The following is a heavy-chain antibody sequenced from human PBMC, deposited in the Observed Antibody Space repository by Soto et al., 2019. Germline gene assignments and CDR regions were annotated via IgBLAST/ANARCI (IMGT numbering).Heavy chain of an antibody. V-gene: IGHV1-69*13. D-gene: IGHD1-26*01. J-gene: IGHJ4*02. CDR2: VIPIFGTA. CDR3: ARSHLNSGSYCWDFDY. Sequence: SVKVSCKASGGTFSSYAISWVRQAPGQGLEWMGGVIPIFGTANYAQKFQGRVTITADESTSTAYMELSSLRSEDTAVYYCARSHLNSGSYCWDFDYWGQGTLVTVSS. CDR1: GGTFSSYA.